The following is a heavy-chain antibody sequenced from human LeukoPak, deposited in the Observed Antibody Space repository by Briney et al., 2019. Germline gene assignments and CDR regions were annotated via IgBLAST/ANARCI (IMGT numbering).Heavy chain of an antibody. Sequence: GASVKVSCKASGFTFTSSAVQWVRQARGQRLEWIGWIVVGSGNTNYAQKFQERVTITRDMSTSTAYMELSSLRSEDTAVYYCARAPGAAHNWFDPWGQGTLVTVSS. J-gene: IGHJ5*02. CDR1: GFTFTSSA. D-gene: IGHD6-6*01. CDR3: ARAPGAAHNWFDP. V-gene: IGHV1-58*01. CDR2: IVVGSGNT.